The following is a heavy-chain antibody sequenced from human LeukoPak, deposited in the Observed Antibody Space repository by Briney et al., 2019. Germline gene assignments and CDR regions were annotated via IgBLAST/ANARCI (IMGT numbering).Heavy chain of an antibody. CDR2: VYYSGTT. V-gene: IGHV4-59*01. CDR1: GGSISSYY. CDR3: ARGWTWED. D-gene: IGHD1-26*01. J-gene: IGHJ4*02. Sequence: PSETLSLTCTVSGGSISSYYWSWIRQPPGKGLEWIGYVYYSGTTNYNPSLKSRVTISVDTSKNQFSLKPSSVTAADTAVYYCARGWTWEDWGQGTLVTVSS.